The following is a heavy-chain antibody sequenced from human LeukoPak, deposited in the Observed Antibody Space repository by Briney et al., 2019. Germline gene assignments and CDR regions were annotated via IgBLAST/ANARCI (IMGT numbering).Heavy chain of an antibody. CDR3: ASDSSGALFDY. V-gene: IGHV3-21*01. CDR1: GFTFSNYA. J-gene: IGHJ4*02. Sequence: GGSLRLSCAASGFTFSNYAMSWVRQAPGKGLEWVSSISSSSSYIYYADSVKGRFTISRDNAKNSLYLQMNSLRAEDTAVYYCASDSSGALFDYWGQGTLVTVSS. CDR2: ISSSSSYI. D-gene: IGHD3-22*01.